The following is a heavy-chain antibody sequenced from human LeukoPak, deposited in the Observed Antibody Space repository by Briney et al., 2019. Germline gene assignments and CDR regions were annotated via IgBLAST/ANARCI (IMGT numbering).Heavy chain of an antibody. J-gene: IGHJ6*03. CDR2: MNPNSGNT. V-gene: IGHV1-8*03. CDR3: AKDHIRFSFYYYMDV. CDR1: GYTFTSYD. Sequence: VASVKVSCKASGYTFTSYDINWVRQATGQGLEWMGWMNPNSGNTGYAQKFQGRVTITRNTSISTAYMELSSLRSEDTAMYYCAKDHIRFSFYYYMDVWGKGTTVTVSS. D-gene: IGHD3-3*01.